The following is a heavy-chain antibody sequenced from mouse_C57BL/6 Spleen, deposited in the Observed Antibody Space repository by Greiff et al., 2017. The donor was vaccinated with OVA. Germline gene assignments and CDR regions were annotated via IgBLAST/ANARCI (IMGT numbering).Heavy chain of an antibody. D-gene: IGHD1-1*01. CDR1: GYSFTGYY. Sequence: EVQLQQSGPELVKPGASVKISCKASGYSFTGYYMNWVKQSPEKSLEWIGEINPSTGGTTYNQTFKAKATLTVDKSSSTAYMQLKSLTSEDSAVYYCARKMTTVVAKNWYFDVWGTGTTVTVSS. V-gene: IGHV1-42*01. CDR3: ARKMTTVVAKNWYFDV. J-gene: IGHJ1*03. CDR2: INPSTGGT.